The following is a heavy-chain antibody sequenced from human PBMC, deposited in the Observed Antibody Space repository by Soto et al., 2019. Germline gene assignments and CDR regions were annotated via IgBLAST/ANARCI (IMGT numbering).Heavy chain of an antibody. V-gene: IGHV3-21*01. CDR1: GFTFSGDA. CDR2: ISTTSTYI. J-gene: IGHJ6*02. D-gene: IGHD3-10*02. CDR3: ARDYVMDV. Sequence: EVQLVESGGGLVKPGGSLRLSCAASGFTFSGDAMNWVRQSPGKWLEWVSSISTTSTYIYYADSVKGRFTISRDNANNSPHLQMNDLRAEDTAVYYCARDYVMDVWGQGTTVTVSS.